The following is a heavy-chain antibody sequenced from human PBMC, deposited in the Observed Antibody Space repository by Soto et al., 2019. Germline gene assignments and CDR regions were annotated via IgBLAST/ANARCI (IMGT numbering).Heavy chain of an antibody. CDR3: AKDAGVDTAMVGVVDY. Sequence: GGSLRRSCAPSGFTFSSYGMHWVRQAPGKGPEWVAVISYDGSNKYYADSVKGRFTISRDNSKNTLYLQMNSLRAEDTAVYYCAKDAGVDTAMVGVVDYWGQGT. CDR1: GFTFSSYG. CDR2: ISYDGSNK. J-gene: IGHJ4*02. D-gene: IGHD5-18*01. V-gene: IGHV3-30*18.